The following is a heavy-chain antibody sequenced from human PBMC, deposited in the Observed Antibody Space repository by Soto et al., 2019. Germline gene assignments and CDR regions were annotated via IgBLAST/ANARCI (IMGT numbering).Heavy chain of an antibody. CDR3: VKDILGGMTPVFMPGPD. CDR2: ISNDVRNI. V-gene: IGHV3-30*18. D-gene: IGHD2-2*01. Sequence: VQLVESGGGVVQPGRSLRLSCAASGLTFSTYGFHWVRQAPGTGLEWVAVISNDVRNIHYAESVKGRFTISRDNSKNTLYLQMNSLRPIDTAVYYFVKDILGGMTPVFMPGPDWGLGTLVIVSS. J-gene: IGHJ4*02. CDR1: GLTFSTYG.